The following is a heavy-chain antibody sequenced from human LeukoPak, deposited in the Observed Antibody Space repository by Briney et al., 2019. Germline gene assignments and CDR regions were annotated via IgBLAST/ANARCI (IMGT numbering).Heavy chain of an antibody. D-gene: IGHD6-13*01. Sequence: SQTLSLTCAISGDSVSSNSAAWNWIRQSPSRGLEWLGRTYYRSKWYNDYAVSVKSRITINPDTSENQFSLQLNSVTPEDTAVYYCAREQCSSSWTRWDYYYMDVWGKGTTVTVSS. J-gene: IGHJ6*03. CDR2: TYYRSKWYN. CDR1: GDSVSSNSAA. CDR3: AREQCSSSWTRWDYYYMDV. V-gene: IGHV6-1*01.